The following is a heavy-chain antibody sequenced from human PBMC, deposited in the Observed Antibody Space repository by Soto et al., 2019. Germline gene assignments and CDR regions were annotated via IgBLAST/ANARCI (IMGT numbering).Heavy chain of an antibody. CDR3: ARDGNYHEF. Sequence: EVQLVESGGGLVKPGGSLRLSCATSGFSFGVHAITWVRQAPGKGLEGDAFISSSGSNVQYAESVEGRFSISRDDAKNSVHLQMNNLRVDDTGVYYCARDGNYHEFWGQGTLVTVSS. V-gene: IGHV3-21*01. CDR2: ISSSGSNV. D-gene: IGHD1-7*01. CDR1: GFSFGVHA. J-gene: IGHJ4*02.